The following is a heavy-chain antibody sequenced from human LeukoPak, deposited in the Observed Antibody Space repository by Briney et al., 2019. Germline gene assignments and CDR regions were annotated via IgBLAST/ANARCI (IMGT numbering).Heavy chain of an antibody. CDR1: GFTFGDYA. CDR2: VSGSGKSA. D-gene: IGHD2-15*01. CDR3: AKAFRIDS. J-gene: IGHJ4*02. V-gene: IGHV3-23*01. Sequence: GGSLRLSGSASGFTFGDYAMTWGRQAPGKGLEWVLSVSGSGKSAYYADSVKGRFTVSRDNDKKTMYLEMNSLRAEDTAVYYCAKAFRIDSWGQGTLVTVSS.